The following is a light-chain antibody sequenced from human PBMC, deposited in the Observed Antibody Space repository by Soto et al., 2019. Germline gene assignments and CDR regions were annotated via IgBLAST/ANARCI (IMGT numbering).Light chain of an antibody. CDR3: CSYAGSYTLV. V-gene: IGLV2-11*01. J-gene: IGLJ2*01. CDR1: SSDVGGYNY. CDR2: DVS. Sequence: HSALTQPRSVSGSPGQSVTISCTGTSSDVGGYNYVSWYQQHPGKAPKLMIYDVSKRPSGVPDRFSGSKSGNTASLTISGLQAEDEADYYCCSYAGSYTLVFGGGTKLTV.